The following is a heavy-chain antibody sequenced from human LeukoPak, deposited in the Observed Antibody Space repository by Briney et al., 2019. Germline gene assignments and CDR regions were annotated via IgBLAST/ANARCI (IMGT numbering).Heavy chain of an antibody. Sequence: SETLSLTCTVSGGSISSGDYYWSWIRQPPGKGLEWIGYIYYSGSTYYNPSLKSRVTISVDTSKNQFSLKLSSVTAADTAVYYCARGGGKGYFDYWGQGTLVTVSS. J-gene: IGHJ4*02. V-gene: IGHV4-30-4*01. CDR1: GGSISSGDYY. D-gene: IGHD4-23*01. CDR2: IYYSGST. CDR3: ARGGGKGYFDY.